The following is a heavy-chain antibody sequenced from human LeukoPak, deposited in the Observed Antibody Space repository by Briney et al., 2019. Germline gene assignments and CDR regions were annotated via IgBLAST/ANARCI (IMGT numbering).Heavy chain of an antibody. Sequence: ASVTVSCTAAGYIFDIYALIWVRQAPGQGLEFMGWITTNTGNTTYAQGFTGRFVFSLDTSVSTAYLQISSLKPEDTAVYYCTRDYTLALGTTTYFHHWGQGTLVTVSS. CDR3: TRDYTLALGTTTYFHH. D-gene: IGHD1-7*01. CDR1: GYIFDIYA. V-gene: IGHV7-4-1*02. CDR2: ITTNTGNT. J-gene: IGHJ1*01.